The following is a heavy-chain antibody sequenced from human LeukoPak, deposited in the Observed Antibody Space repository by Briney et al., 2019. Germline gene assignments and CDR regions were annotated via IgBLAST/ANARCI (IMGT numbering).Heavy chain of an antibody. CDR1: GFTFGNYA. CDR3: AKDPVGVHGGSGWHHFDY. D-gene: IGHD6-19*01. CDR2: ISGGGFSS. J-gene: IGHJ4*02. V-gene: IGHV3-23*01. Sequence: GGSLTLTCAASGFTFGNYAMSWVRQTPGKGLAWVSIISGGGFSSYYVDAIYEDSVKDRFTISGDDSKNTLHLQMDSLRVEDTAMYYGAKDPVGVHGGSGWHHFDYWGLGTLVTVSS.